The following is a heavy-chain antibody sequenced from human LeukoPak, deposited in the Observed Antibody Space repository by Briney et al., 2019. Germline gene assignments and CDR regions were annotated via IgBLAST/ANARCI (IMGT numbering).Heavy chain of an antibody. Sequence: GRALRLSCAASGFTFSSYGMHWVRQAPGKGLEGVAVIWYDGSNKYYADSVKGRFTISRDNSKNTLYLQMNSLRAEDTAVYYCARDRGGSYSAIDYWGQGTLVTVSS. CDR3: ARDRGGSYSAIDY. V-gene: IGHV3-33*01. CDR1: GFTFSSYG. J-gene: IGHJ4*02. D-gene: IGHD1-26*01. CDR2: IWYDGSNK.